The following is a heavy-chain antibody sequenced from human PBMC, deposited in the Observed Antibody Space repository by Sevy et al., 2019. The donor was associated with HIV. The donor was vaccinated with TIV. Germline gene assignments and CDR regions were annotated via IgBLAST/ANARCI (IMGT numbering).Heavy chain of an antibody. CDR1: RFTFSTYD. CDR2: ISHDRSYQ. V-gene: IGHV3-30*18. Sequence: GGSQRLSCAASRFTFSTYDIHWVRQAPGKGLEWVAVISHDRSYQYYTDSVKGRFTISRDDSKNKAYLQMNSLRADDSGVYYCAKGQGYDYIWGNERSEYYFDYWGQGTLVTVSS. D-gene: IGHD3-16*01. CDR3: AKGQGYDYIWGNERSEYYFDY. J-gene: IGHJ4*02.